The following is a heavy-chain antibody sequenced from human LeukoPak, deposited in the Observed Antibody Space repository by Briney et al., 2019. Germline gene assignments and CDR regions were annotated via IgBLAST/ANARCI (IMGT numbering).Heavy chain of an antibody. CDR3: ARGSQGFGELYYFDY. D-gene: IGHD3-10*01. CDR1: GGSISSSSYY. J-gene: IGHJ4*02. V-gene: IGHV4-39*07. CDR2: IYYSGST. Sequence: SETLSLTCTVSGGSISSSSYYWGWIRQPPGKGLEWIGSIYYSGSTNYNPSLKSRVTISVDTSKNQFSLKLSSVTAADTAVYYCARGSQGFGELYYFDYWGQGTLVTVSS.